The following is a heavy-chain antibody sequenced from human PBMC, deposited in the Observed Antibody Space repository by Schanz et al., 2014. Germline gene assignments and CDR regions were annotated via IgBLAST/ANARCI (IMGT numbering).Heavy chain of an antibody. CDR2: ISYDGSGE. V-gene: IGHV3-30*03. J-gene: IGHJ4*02. CDR3: GRDYSGGALDY. D-gene: IGHD6-19*01. Sequence: QVQLVESGGGVVQPGRSLRLSCAASGFTFSAYGMHWVRQTPGKGLEWVAVISYDGSGEHYGDSVKGRFTISRDNSKNTVYLQMRRLTSEDTAVYYCGRDYSGGALDYWGQGTLVTVSS. CDR1: GFTFSAYG.